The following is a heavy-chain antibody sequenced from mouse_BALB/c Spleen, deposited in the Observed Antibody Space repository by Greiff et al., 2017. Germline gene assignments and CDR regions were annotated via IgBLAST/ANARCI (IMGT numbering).Heavy chain of an antibody. CDR1: GYTFTDYW. Sequence: VQLQQPGAELVMPGASVKMSCKASGYTFTDYWMHWVKQRPGQGLEWIGAIDTSDSYTSYNQKFKGKATLTVDESSSTAYMQLSSLTSEDSAVYYCARGQDYDDAMDYWGQGTSVTVSS. J-gene: IGHJ4*01. D-gene: IGHD2-4*01. V-gene: IGHV1-69*01. CDR2: IDTSDSYT. CDR3: ARGQDYDDAMDY.